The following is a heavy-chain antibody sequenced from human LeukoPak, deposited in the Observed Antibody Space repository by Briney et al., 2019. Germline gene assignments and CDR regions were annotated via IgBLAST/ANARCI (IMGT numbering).Heavy chain of an antibody. V-gene: IGHV4-59*01. CDR3: AKDMGFEEVSHYYYMDV. Sequence: SETLSLTCTVSGGSISSYYWSWIRQPPGKGLEWIGYIYYSGSTNYNPSLKSRVTISVDTSKNQFSLKLSSVTAADTAVYYCAKDMGFEEVSHYYYMDVWGKGTTVTVSS. CDR1: GGSISSYY. CDR2: IYYSGST. J-gene: IGHJ6*03. D-gene: IGHD3-10*01.